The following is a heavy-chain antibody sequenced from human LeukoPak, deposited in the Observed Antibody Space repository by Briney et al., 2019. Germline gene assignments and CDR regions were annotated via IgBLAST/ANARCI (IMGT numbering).Heavy chain of an antibody. Sequence: GGSLRLSCAASGFTFTSYAINWVRQAPGKGLEWVSTISGSGDITYYADSVKGRFTISRDNAKNSLYLQMNSLRDEDTAVYYCARETPEYDWGQGTLVTVSS. V-gene: IGHV3-23*01. J-gene: IGHJ4*02. D-gene: IGHD1-14*01. CDR2: ISGSGDIT. CDR3: ARETPEYD. CDR1: GFTFTSYA.